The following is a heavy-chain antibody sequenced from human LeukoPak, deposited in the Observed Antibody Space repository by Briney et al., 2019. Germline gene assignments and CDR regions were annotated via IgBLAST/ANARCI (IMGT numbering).Heavy chain of an antibody. CDR2: ISGSGGST. CDR1: GFTFSSYA. CDR3: AKDLEGYNYGSFDY. J-gene: IGHJ4*02. V-gene: IGHV3-23*01. Sequence: PGGSLRLSCAASGFTFSSYAMSWVRQAPGKGLEWVSGISGSGGSTDYADSVKGRFTISRDNSKKTLYLQMNSLRAEDTAIYYCAKDLEGYNYGSFDYWGQGTLVTVSS. D-gene: IGHD5-18*01.